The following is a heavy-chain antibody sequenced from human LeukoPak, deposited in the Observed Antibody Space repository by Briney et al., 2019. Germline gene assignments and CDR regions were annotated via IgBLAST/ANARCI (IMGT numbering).Heavy chain of an antibody. D-gene: IGHD4-23*01. V-gene: IGHV3-7*01. CDR2: IKQDGSEK. CDR1: GFTFSSYW. Sequence: GGSLRLSCAASGFTFSSYWMSWVRQAPGKGLEWVANIKQDGSEKYYVDSVKGRFTISRDNAKNSLYLQMNSLRAEDTAVYYCARDGSTVVTALDYWGQGTLVTVSS. CDR3: ARDGSTVVTALDY. J-gene: IGHJ4*02.